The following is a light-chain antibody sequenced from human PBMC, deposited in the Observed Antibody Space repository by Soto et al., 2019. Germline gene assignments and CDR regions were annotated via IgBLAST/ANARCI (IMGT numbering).Light chain of an antibody. V-gene: IGKV3-20*01. Sequence: EIVLTQSPGTLSLSPGESATLSCRASQSVSSSYLAWYQQKPGQAPRLLIYGASSRATGIPDRFSGSGSGTDFTLTISRLEPEDFAVYYCQQYSSSPWTFGQGTQVEIK. J-gene: IGKJ1*01. CDR2: GAS. CDR1: QSVSSSY. CDR3: QQYSSSPWT.